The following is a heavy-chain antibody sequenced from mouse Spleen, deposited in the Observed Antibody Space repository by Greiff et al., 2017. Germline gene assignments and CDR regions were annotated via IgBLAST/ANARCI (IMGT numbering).Heavy chain of an antibody. CDR2: IYPRSGNT. Sequence: QVHVKQSGAELARPGASVKLSCKASGYTFTSYGISWVKQRTGQGLEWIGEIYPRSGNTYYNEKFKGKATLTADKSSSTAYMELRSLTSEDSAVYFCARSSQDSSGPFDYWGQGTTLTVSS. CDR3: ARSSQDSSGPFDY. V-gene: IGHV1-81*01. J-gene: IGHJ2*01. D-gene: IGHD3-2*02. CDR1: GYTFTSYG.